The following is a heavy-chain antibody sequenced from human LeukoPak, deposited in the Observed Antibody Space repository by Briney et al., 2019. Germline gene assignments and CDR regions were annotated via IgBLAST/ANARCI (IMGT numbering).Heavy chain of an antibody. V-gene: IGHV4-59*01. J-gene: IGHJ4*02. D-gene: IGHD1-26*01. CDR1: GGSISSYY. CDR3: ARGEGDY. Sequence: SETLSLTCTVSGGSISSYYWSWIRQPPGKGLEWIGYIYYSGSTNYNPSLKSRVTISVDTSKNQFSLKLSSVTAADTAVYYCARGEGDYWGQGTLVTVSS. CDR2: IYYSGST.